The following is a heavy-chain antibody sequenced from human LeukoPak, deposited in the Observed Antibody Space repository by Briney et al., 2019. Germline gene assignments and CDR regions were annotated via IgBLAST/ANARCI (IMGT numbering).Heavy chain of an antibody. CDR1: GFTASRNY. CDR2: IYSGGST. CDR3: ARGIAAAGSYYFDY. J-gene: IGHJ4*02. Sequence: PGGSRPLPCASSGFTASRNYMRWVRQAPGKGLEWVSVIYSGGSTYYADSVKGRFTISRDNSKSTLHVQMNSLRDEDTAVYYCARGIAAAGSYYFDYWGQGSVVSVSS. D-gene: IGHD6-13*01. V-gene: IGHV3-53*01.